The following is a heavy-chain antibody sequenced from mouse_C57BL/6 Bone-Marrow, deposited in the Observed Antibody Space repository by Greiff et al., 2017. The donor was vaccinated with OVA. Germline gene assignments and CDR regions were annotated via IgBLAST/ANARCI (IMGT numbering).Heavy chain of an antibody. CDR2: IDPSDSYT. D-gene: IGHD2-12*01. J-gene: IGHJ4*01. CDR1: GYTFTSYW. CDR3: ARLTYYSGAMDY. Sequence: QVQLKQPGAELVMPGASVKLSCKASGYTFTSYWMHWVKQRPGQGLEWIGEIDPSDSYTNYNQKFKGKSTLTVDKSSSTAYMQLSSLTSEDSAVYDCARLTYYSGAMDYWGQGTSVTVSS. V-gene: IGHV1-69*01.